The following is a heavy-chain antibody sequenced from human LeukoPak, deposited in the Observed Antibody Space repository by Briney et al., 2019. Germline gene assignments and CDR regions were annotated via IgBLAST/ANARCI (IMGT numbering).Heavy chain of an antibody. CDR1: GFTFSSHA. Sequence: GGSLRLSCAVSGFTFSSHAMTWVRQAPGKGLEWVSGISISGDITYYADSVQGRFIISRDNSKNTVYLQMNSLRVEDTAVYYCANEEVPNDYWGQGTLVTASS. J-gene: IGHJ4*02. CDR2: ISISGDIT. CDR3: ANEEVPNDY. D-gene: IGHD4/OR15-4a*01. V-gene: IGHV3-23*01.